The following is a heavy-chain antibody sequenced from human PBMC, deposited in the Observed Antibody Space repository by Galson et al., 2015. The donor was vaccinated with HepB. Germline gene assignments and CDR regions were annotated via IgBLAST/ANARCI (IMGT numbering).Heavy chain of an antibody. D-gene: IGHD1-1*01. V-gene: IGHV3-23*01. CDR2: CGSGNIK. CDR3: AKWRLSERWFDP. CDR1: GFTFSDFA. Sequence: SLRLSCAASGFTFSDFAMVWVRQAPGVGLEWVSTCGSGNIKYYADSVKGRFTISRDNSRNTLYLQMNSLRAEDTAVYYCAKWRLSERWFDPWGQGTLVTDSS. J-gene: IGHJ5*02.